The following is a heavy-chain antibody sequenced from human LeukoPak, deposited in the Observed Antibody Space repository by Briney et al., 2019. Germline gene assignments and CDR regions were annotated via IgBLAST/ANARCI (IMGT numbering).Heavy chain of an antibody. CDR1: GFTFSSYA. J-gene: IGHJ4*02. D-gene: IGHD6-13*01. CDR2: ISYDGSNK. Sequence: SGGSLRLSCAASGFTFSSYAMHWVRQAPGKGLEWVAAISYDGSNKYYADSVKGRFTISRDNSKNTLYLQMNSLRAEDTAVYYCARDNSAAAAFDYWGQGTLVTVSS. CDR3: ARDNSAAAAFDY. V-gene: IGHV3-30*04.